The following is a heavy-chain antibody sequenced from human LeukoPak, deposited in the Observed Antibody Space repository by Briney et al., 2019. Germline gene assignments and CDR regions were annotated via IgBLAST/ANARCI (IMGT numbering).Heavy chain of an antibody. CDR3: AKSSDYGDFFDY. CDR2: ISWNSGSI. V-gene: IGHV3-9*01. J-gene: IGHJ4*02. D-gene: IGHD4-17*01. CDR1: GFTFDDYA. Sequence: GGSLRLSCAASGFTFDDYAMHWVRQAPGKGLEWVPGISWNSGSIGYADSVKGRFTISRDNAKNSLYLQMNSLRAEDTALYYCAKSSDYGDFFDYWGQGTLVTVSS.